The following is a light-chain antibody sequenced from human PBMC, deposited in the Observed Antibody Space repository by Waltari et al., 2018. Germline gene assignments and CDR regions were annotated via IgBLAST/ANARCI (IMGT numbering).Light chain of an antibody. Sequence: IVMTQSPSTLSVSPGATATPSCRASKGVYGNLAWYQQKPGQSPRLLIFHTSARATGIPTRFSGGGSGTEYTLTISSLQSEDFAVYFCHQYTNWPFSFGPGTTVKI. CDR3: HQYTNWPFS. V-gene: IGKV3-15*01. CDR2: HTS. CDR1: KGVYGN. J-gene: IGKJ3*01.